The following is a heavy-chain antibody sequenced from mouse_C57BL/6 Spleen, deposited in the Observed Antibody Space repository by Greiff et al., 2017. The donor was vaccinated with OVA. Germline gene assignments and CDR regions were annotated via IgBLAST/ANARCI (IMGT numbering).Heavy chain of an antibody. Sequence: QVQLQQPGAELVRPGSSVKLSCKASGYTFTSYWMDWVKQRPGQGLEWIGNIYPSDSETHYNQKFKDKATLTVDKSSSTAYMQLSSLTSEDSAVYYCARSDSSGYGYWGQGTTLTVSS. V-gene: IGHV1-61*01. D-gene: IGHD3-2*02. CDR3: ARSDSSGYGY. CDR1: GYTFTSYW. J-gene: IGHJ2*01. CDR2: IYPSDSET.